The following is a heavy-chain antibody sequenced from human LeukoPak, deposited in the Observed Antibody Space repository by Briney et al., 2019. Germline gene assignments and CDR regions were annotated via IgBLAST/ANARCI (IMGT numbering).Heavy chain of an antibody. CDR2: IYSGGST. Sequence: PGGSLRLSCAASGFTVSSNYMSWVRQAPGKGLEWVSVIYSGGSTYYADSVKGRFTISRDNSKNTLYLQMNSLRAEDTAVYYCARVGATLNAYFDYWGQGTLVTVSS. D-gene: IGHD1-26*01. J-gene: IGHJ4*02. V-gene: IGHV3-53*01. CDR1: GFTVSSNY. CDR3: ARVGATLNAYFDY.